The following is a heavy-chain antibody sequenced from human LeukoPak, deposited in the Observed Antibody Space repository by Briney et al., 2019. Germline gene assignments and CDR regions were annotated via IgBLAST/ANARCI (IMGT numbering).Heavy chain of an antibody. CDR3: VKGAYMALYYFDY. Sequence: GGSLRLSCAASGFTFSSYAMSWVRQAPGKGLEWVSAISGSGGSTYYADSVKGRFTISRDNSKNTLYLQMSGLRAEDTAVYYCVKGAYMALYYFDYWGQGTLVTVSS. CDR2: ISGSGGST. V-gene: IGHV3-23*01. CDR1: GFTFSSYA. D-gene: IGHD2-2*02. J-gene: IGHJ4*02.